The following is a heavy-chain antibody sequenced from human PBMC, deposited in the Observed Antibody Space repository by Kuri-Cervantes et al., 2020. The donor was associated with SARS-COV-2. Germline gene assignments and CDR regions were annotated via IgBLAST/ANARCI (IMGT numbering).Heavy chain of an antibody. V-gene: IGHV1-2*02. CDR1: GYTFNMFG. CDR3: ARDGDSRSWDLYYYGMDV. CDR2: INPNSGGT. D-gene: IGHD6-13*01. J-gene: IGHJ6*02. Sequence: ASVKVSCKASGYTFNMFGYSWVRQAPGQGLEWMGWINPNSGGTNYAQKFQGRVTMTRDTSITTAYMELSRVRSDDTAVYYCARDGDSRSWDLYYYGMDVWGQGTTVTVSS.